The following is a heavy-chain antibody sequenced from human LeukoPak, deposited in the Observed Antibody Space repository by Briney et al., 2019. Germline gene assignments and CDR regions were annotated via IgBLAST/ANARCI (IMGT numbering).Heavy chain of an antibody. Sequence: PSETLSLTCTVSGGSISSSSYYWGWIRQPPGKGLEWIGSIYYSGSTYYNPSLKSRVTISVDTSKNQFSLKLSSVTAADTAVYYCARRRLRFNWFDPWGQGTLVTVSS. D-gene: IGHD5-12*01. CDR2: IYYSGST. J-gene: IGHJ5*02. CDR3: ARRRLRFNWFDP. CDR1: GGSISSSSYY. V-gene: IGHV4-39*01.